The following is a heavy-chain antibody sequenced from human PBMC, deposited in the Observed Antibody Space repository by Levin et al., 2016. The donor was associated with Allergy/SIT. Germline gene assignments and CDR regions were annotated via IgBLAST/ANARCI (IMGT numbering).Heavy chain of an antibody. Sequence: GGSLRLSCAASGFTFGDYYMSWIRQTPEKGLEWISYISSSSSYTSYADSVKGRFTISRDNSKNMLYLQMNSLRVEDTALYYCATDQYGDYPSLDGWGQGTLVTVSS. V-gene: IGHV3-11*06. D-gene: IGHD4-17*01. J-gene: IGHJ4*02. CDR2: ISSSSSYT. CDR1: GFTFGDYY. CDR3: ATDQYGDYPSLDG.